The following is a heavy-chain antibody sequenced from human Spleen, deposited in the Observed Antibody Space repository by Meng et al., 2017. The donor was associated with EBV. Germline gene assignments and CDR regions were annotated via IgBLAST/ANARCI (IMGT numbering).Heavy chain of an antibody. J-gene: IGHJ4*02. V-gene: IGHV4-34*01. CDR2: INHSGST. D-gene: IGHD3-22*01. Sequence: HLQQGGAGLLKPSETLSLTCSVYGGSFSGYYWSWIRQPPGKGLEWIGEINHSGSTNYNPSLKSRVTISVDTSKNQFSLKLSSVTAADMAVYYCARERYYDSSGYYTDYWGQGTLVTVSS. CDR1: GGSFSGYY. CDR3: ARERYYDSSGYYTDY.